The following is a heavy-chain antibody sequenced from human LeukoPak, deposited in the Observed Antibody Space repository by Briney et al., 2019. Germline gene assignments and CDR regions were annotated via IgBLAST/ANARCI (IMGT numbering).Heavy chain of an antibody. V-gene: IGHV1-2*06. CDR3: AREDDYSYYFDY. CDR2: INPNSGGT. J-gene: IGHJ4*02. CDR1: GYTFTGYY. D-gene: IGHD4-11*01. Sequence: ASVKVSCKASGYTFTGYYMHWVRQAPGQGLEWMGRINPNSGGTNYAQKFQGRVTMTRDTSISTAYMELSRLRSDDTAVYYCAREDDYSYYFDYRGQGTLVTVSS.